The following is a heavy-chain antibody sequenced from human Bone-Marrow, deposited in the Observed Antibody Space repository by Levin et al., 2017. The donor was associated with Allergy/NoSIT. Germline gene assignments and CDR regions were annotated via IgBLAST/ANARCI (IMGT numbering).Heavy chain of an antibody. D-gene: IGHD4-11*01. V-gene: IGHV3-15*07. CDR1: GFTFTNAW. CDR3: SLQYFDY. J-gene: IGHJ4*02. CDR2: IKTKADGGAA. Sequence: GGSLRLSCAASGFTFTNAWMNWVRQAPGKGLEWVGRIKTKADGGAADYAAPVKGRFIISRDDSKNTVFLQMNNLETEDTAVYYCSLQYFDYWGQGSLVAVSS.